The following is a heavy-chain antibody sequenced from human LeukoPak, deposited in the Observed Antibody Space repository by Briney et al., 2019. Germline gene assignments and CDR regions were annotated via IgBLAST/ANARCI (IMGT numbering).Heavy chain of an antibody. D-gene: IGHD3-3*01. CDR1: GFTFSSYA. CDR3: ARDWRHQFYDY. V-gene: IGHV3-23*01. J-gene: IGHJ4*02. Sequence: GGSLRLSCAASGFTFSSYAMSWVRQAPGKGLEWVSVISGSGGSTDYADSVKGRFTISRDNAQNSLYLQMNSLRAEDSAVYYCARDWRHQFYDYWGQGILVTVSS. CDR2: ISGSGGST.